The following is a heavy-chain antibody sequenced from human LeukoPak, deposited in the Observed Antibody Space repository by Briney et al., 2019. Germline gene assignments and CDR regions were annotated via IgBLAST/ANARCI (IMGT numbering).Heavy chain of an antibody. CDR3: AKGGAGTAGGYFDY. V-gene: IGHV3-23*01. CDR1: GFTFSNYA. D-gene: IGHD6-13*01. CDR2: VFGTGTST. J-gene: IGHJ4*02. Sequence: GGSLRLSCAASGFTFSNYAMSWVRQAPGKGLEWVSSVFGTGTSTYYADSVKGRFTISRDNSKNTLYLQMNSLRAEDTAVYYCAKGGAGTAGGYFDYWGQGTLVTVSS.